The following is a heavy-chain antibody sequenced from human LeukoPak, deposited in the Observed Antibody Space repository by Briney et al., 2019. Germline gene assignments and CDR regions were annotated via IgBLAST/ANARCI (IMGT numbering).Heavy chain of an antibody. Sequence: GGSLRLSCAASGFTFSSYWMHWVRQAPGKGLVWVSRINTDGSSTSYADSVKGRFTISRDNAKNTLYLQMNSLRAEDTAVYYCARDAGSSWPCFDYWGQGTLVTV. CDR3: ARDAGSSWPCFDY. CDR2: INTDGSST. CDR1: GFTFSSYW. D-gene: IGHD6-13*01. J-gene: IGHJ4*02. V-gene: IGHV3-74*01.